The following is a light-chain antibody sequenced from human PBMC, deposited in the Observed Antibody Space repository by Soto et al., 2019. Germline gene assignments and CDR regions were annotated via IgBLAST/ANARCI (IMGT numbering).Light chain of an antibody. CDR2: GAS. Sequence: EILLTQSPDTLSLSPGERATLSCRAAQSVGTRLAWYQHKTGQAPRLLIAGASSRATGIPARFSGSGSRTDFALTISSLEPEDSAVYYCQQRSNWPSITFGQGTRLEIK. J-gene: IGKJ5*01. CDR1: QSVGTR. CDR3: QQRSNWPSIT. V-gene: IGKV3-11*01.